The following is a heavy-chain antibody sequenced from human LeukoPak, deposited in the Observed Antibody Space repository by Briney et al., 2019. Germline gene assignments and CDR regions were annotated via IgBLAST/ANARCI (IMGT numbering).Heavy chain of an antibody. V-gene: IGHV3-30-3*01. CDR3: ARGAVAGRSYYYGMDV. J-gene: IGHJ6*02. D-gene: IGHD6-19*01. Sequence: GRSLRLSCAASGFTFSSYAMHWVRQAPGKGLEWVAVISYDGSNKYYADSVKGRFTISGDNSKNTLYLQMNSLRAEDTAVYYCARGAVAGRSYYYGMDVWGQGTTVTVSS. CDR1: GFTFSSYA. CDR2: ISYDGSNK.